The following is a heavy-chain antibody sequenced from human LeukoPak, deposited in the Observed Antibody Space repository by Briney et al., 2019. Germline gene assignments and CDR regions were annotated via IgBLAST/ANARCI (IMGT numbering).Heavy chain of an antibody. CDR2: ISGSGGST. D-gene: IGHD6-13*01. V-gene: IGHV3-23*01. CDR1: GFTVNSYG. Sequence: GGSLRLSCAASGFTVNSYGMSWVRQAPGKGLEWVSAISGSGGSTYYADSVKGRFTISRDNSKNTLYVQMNSLRAEDTAVYYCARGGKAAAADVLDIWGQGTMVTVPS. CDR3: ARGGKAAAADVLDI. J-gene: IGHJ3*02.